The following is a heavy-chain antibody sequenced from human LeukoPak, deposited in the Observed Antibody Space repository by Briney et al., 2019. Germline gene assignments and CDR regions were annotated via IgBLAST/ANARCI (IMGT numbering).Heavy chain of an antibody. V-gene: IGHV4-34*01. CDR3: ARGAPYSGSGSYYNY. D-gene: IGHD3-10*01. Sequence: PSETLSLTGAVYGGSFSGYYWSWIRQPPGKGLEWSGEINHSGSTNYNPSLKSRVTISVDTSKNQFSLKVNSVTAADTAVYYCARGAPYSGSGSYYNYWGQGTLVTVSS. CDR1: GGSFSGYY. CDR2: INHSGST. J-gene: IGHJ4*02.